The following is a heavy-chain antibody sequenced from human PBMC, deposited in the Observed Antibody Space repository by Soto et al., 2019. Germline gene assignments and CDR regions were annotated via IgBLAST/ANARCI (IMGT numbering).Heavy chain of an antibody. CDR3: ARRGCSSTSCYTFDY. J-gene: IGHJ4*02. V-gene: IGHV5-51*01. Sequence: GESQRLSCNGSGYSFTSYWIGWVRPLPCKGLEWMWIIYPGDSDTRYSPSFQGQVTISADKSISTAYLQWSSLKASVTAMYYCARRGCSSTSCYTFDYWGQGTLVTVSS. D-gene: IGHD2-2*02. CDR1: GYSFTSYW. CDR2: IYPGDSDT.